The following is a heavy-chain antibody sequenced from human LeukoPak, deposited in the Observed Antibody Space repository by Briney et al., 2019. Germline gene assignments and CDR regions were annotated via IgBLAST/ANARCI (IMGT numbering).Heavy chain of an antibody. CDR3: ARDPSGYCSSTSCYENYYYYYMDV. Sequence: PSETLSLTCAVYGGSFSGYYWSWIRQPPGKGLEWIGEINHSGSTNYNPSLKSRVTISVDTSKNQFSLQLNSVTPEDTAVYYCARDPSGYCSSTSCYENYYYYYMDVWGKGTTVTVSS. CDR2: INHSGST. V-gene: IGHV4-34*01. CDR1: GGSFSGYY. D-gene: IGHD2-2*01. J-gene: IGHJ6*03.